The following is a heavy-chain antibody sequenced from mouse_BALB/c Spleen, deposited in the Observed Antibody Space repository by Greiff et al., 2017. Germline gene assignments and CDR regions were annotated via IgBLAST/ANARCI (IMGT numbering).Heavy chain of an antibody. D-gene: IGHD3-1*01. CDR3: VGSGWFAY. Sequence: TGGGLVQPKGSLKLSCAASGFTFNTNAMNWVRQAPGKGLEWVARIRSKSNNYATYYADSVKDRFTISRDDSQSMLYLQMNNLKTEDTAMYYCVGSGWFAYWGQGTLVTVSA. CDR1: GFTFNTNA. V-gene: IGHV10S3*01. CDR2: IRSKSNNYAT. J-gene: IGHJ3*01.